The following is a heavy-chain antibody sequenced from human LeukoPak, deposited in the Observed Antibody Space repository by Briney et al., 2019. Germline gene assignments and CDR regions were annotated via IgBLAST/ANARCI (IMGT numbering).Heavy chain of an antibody. Sequence: GGSLRLSCAASGFTFSDYYMSWIRQAPGKVLEWVSYISSSGSSIYYADSVKGRFIISRDNAKNTLYLQMNSLKAEDTAVYFCAREAYSTWPSTYYFEYWGQGTLVTVSS. D-gene: IGHD2-2*01. CDR2: ISSSGSSI. V-gene: IGHV3-11*01. CDR1: GFTFSDYY. CDR3: AREAYSTWPSTYYFEY. J-gene: IGHJ4*02.